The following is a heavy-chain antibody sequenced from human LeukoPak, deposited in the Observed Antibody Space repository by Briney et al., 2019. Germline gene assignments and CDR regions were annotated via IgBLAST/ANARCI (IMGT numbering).Heavy chain of an antibody. CDR2: IRGSGGGT. CDR1: GFTFSTYA. CDR3: AKAGIGVVGYFDY. V-gene: IGHV3-23*01. J-gene: IGHJ4*02. Sequence: GSLRLSCAASGFTFSTYAMSWVRQAPGKGLEWVSAIRGSGGGTYYADSVKGRFTISRDNSKNALYLQMNSLRDEDTALYYCAKAGIGVVGYFDYWGQGTLVTVSS. D-gene: IGHD6-19*01.